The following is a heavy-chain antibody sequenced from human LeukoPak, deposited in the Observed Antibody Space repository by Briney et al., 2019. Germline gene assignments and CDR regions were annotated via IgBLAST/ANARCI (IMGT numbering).Heavy chain of an antibody. D-gene: IGHD1-7*01. J-gene: IGHJ6*03. CDR3: ARVSWNYIDNADSYYYYMDV. V-gene: IGHV1-8*01. Sequence: ASVKVSCKASEYTFTSYDINWVRQATGQGLEWMGWMSPNSGNTGSAQKFQGRVTMTRNTFISTAYMELSSLRSEDTAVYYCARVSWNYIDNADSYYYYMDVWGKGTTVTVSS. CDR1: EYTFTSYD. CDR2: MSPNSGNT.